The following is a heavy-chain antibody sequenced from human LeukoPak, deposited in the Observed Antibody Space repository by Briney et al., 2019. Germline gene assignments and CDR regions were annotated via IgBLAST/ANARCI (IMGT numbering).Heavy chain of an antibody. CDR2: ISYDGSNK. CDR1: GFTFSSYG. J-gene: IGHJ5*02. Sequence: GGSLRLSCAASGFTFSSYGMHWVRQAPGKGLEWVAVISYDGSNKYYADSVKGRFTISRDNSKNMLYLQMNSLRAEDTAVYYCAKDTSYCSGGSCYSNWFDPWGQGTLVTVSS. V-gene: IGHV3-30*18. D-gene: IGHD2-15*01. CDR3: AKDTSYCSGGSCYSNWFDP.